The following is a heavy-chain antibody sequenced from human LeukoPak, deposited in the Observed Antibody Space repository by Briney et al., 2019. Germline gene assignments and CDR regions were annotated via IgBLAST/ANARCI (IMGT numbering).Heavy chain of an antibody. Sequence: PSETLSLTCAVYGGSFSGYYWSWIRQPPGKGLEWIGEINHSGSTNYNPSLNSRVTISVDPSKTQSSLKLSSVTAADTAVYYCARRGTYPYYYYYYYMDVWGKGTTVTVSS. V-gene: IGHV4-34*01. CDR1: GGSFSGYY. J-gene: IGHJ6*03. D-gene: IGHD1-1*01. CDR2: INHSGST. CDR3: ARRGTYPYYYYYYYMDV.